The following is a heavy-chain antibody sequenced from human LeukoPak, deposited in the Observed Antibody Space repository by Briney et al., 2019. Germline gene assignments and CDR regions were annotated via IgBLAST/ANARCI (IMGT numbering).Heavy chain of an antibody. CDR3: ARPSGYCTNGVCSIPPDY. D-gene: IGHD2-8*01. Sequence: SETLSLTCAVYGGSFSGYYWSWIRQPPGKGLEWIGEINHSGSTNYNPSLKSRVTISVDTSKNQFSLKLSSVTAADTAVYYCARPSGYCTNGVCSIPPDYWGQGTLVTVSS. CDR1: GGSFSGYY. J-gene: IGHJ4*02. CDR2: INHSGST. V-gene: IGHV4-34*01.